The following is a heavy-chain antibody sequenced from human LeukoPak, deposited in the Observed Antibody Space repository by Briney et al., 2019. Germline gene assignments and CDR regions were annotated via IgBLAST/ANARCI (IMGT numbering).Heavy chain of an antibody. CDR3: TRPVTYSGWYVSSFDY. Sequence: GRSLRLSCTASGFTFGDYAMSWVRQAPGKGLEWVGFIRSKAYGGTTEYAASVKGRFTISRDDSKSIAYLQMNSLKTEGTAVYYCTRPVTYSGWYVSSFDYWGQGTLVTVSS. J-gene: IGHJ4*02. CDR2: IRSKAYGGTT. V-gene: IGHV3-49*04. D-gene: IGHD6-19*01. CDR1: GFTFGDYA.